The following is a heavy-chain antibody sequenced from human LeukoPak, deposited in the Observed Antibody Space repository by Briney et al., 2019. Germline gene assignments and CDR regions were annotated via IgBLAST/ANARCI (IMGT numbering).Heavy chain of an antibody. CDR1: GYTFTGYY. J-gene: IGHJ4*02. Sequence: ASVKVSCKASGYTFTGYYMHWVRQAPGQGLEWMGWINPYSGGTNYAQKFQGRVTMTRDTSITTAYMELTSLRSDDTAVYYCARDLFYSVSGTYYNVGRVFNYWGQGTLVTVSS. D-gene: IGHD3-10*01. CDR2: INPYSGGT. V-gene: IGHV1-2*02. CDR3: ARDLFYSVSGTYYNVGRVFNY.